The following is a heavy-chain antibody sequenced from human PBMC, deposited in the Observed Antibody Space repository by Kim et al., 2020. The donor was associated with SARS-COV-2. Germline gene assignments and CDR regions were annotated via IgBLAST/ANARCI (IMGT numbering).Heavy chain of an antibody. CDR2: INHSGST. CDR3: ASGYSSSWYWYWFDP. CDR1: GGSFSGYY. Sequence: SETLSLTCAVYGGSFSGYYWSWIRQPPGKGLEWIGEINHSGSTNYNPSLKSRVTISVDTSKNQFSLKLSSVTAADTAVYYCASGYSSSWYWYWFDPWGQGTLVTVSS. V-gene: IGHV4-34*01. J-gene: IGHJ5*02. D-gene: IGHD6-13*01.